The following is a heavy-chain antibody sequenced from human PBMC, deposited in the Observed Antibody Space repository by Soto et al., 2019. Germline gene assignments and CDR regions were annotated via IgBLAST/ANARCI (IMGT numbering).Heavy chain of an antibody. Sequence: LGESLKICCKGSGYSFTSYWISWVRQMPGKGREWMGRIDPSDSYTNYSPSFQGHVTISADRSISTAYLQWSSLKASDTAMYYCAPMLRGVIISGYYYGMDVWGPGTTVTV. D-gene: IGHD3-10*01. V-gene: IGHV5-10-1*01. CDR1: GYSFTSYW. CDR2: IDPSDSYT. CDR3: APMLRGVIISGYYYGMDV. J-gene: IGHJ6*02.